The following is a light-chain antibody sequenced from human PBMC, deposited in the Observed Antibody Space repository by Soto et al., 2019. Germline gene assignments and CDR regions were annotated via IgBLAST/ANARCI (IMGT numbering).Light chain of an antibody. V-gene: IGKV3-15*01. CDR2: GAY. CDR1: QTVNSD. J-gene: IGKJ1*01. Sequence: DIVLTQSPVTLSASPGESATLSCRASQTVNSDLAWYQQKPGQAPRLLIYGAYIRAVGIPARFSGRGSGADFTLNIRSLQAEDFALYFCQQYNDWPRTFGQGTKVDIK. CDR3: QQYNDWPRT.